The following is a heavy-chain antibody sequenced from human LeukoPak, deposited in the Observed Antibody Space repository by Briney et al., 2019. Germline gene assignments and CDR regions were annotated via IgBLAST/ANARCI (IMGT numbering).Heavy chain of an antibody. CDR2: IYYSGST. D-gene: IGHD1-7*01. CDR1: GGSITSYY. V-gene: IGHV4-59*01. CDR3: AGPLTGTTLIFGY. Sequence: PSETLSLTCTVSGGSITSYYWSWIRQPPGKGLEWIGYIYYSGSTTYNPSLKSRVTMSVDTSKNQFSLKLSSVTAADTAVYYCAGPLTGTTLIFGYWGQGTLVTVSS. J-gene: IGHJ4*02.